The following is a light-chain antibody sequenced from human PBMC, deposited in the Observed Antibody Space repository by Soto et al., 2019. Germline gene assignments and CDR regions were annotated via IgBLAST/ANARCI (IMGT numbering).Light chain of an antibody. CDR1: SSDIGAYKY. J-gene: IGLJ2*01. CDR2: EVS. V-gene: IGLV2-14*01. Sequence: QSALTQPASVSGSPGQSITISCTGTSSDIGAYKYVSWYQQQHQGNAPKLMIYEVSYRPSGVSDRFSGSKSGNTASLTISGLRAEDEADYYCSSYTGSSTHVIFGGGTKVTVL. CDR3: SSYTGSSTHVI.